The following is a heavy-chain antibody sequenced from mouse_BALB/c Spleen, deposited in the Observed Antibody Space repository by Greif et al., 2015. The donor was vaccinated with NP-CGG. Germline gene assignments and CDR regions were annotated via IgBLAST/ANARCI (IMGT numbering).Heavy chain of an antibody. J-gene: IGHJ2*01. CDR3: ANSGDYDNSFDY. D-gene: IGHD2-4*01. Sequence: VQLQQSGSVLVRPGASVKLSCKASGYTFTSSWMHWAKQRPGQGLEWIGEIHPNSGNTNYNEKFKGKATLTVDTSSSTAYVDLSSLTSEDSAVYYCANSGDYDNSFDYWGQGTTLTVSS. CDR1: GYTFTSSW. CDR2: IHPNSGNT. V-gene: IGHV1S130*01.